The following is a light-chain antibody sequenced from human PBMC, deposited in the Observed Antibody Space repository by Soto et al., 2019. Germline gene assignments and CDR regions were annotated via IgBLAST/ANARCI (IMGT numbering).Light chain of an antibody. CDR3: SSYTSSSTLV. CDR1: SIDVGGYNY. CDR2: EVS. J-gene: IGLJ2*01. V-gene: IGLV2-14*01. Sequence: QSALTQPASVSGSPGQWITISCTGTSIDVGGYNYVSWYQQHPGKGPRLMIYEVSNRPSGVSNRFSGSKSGNTASLTISGLQAEDEADYYCSSYTSSSTLVFGGGTKLTVL.